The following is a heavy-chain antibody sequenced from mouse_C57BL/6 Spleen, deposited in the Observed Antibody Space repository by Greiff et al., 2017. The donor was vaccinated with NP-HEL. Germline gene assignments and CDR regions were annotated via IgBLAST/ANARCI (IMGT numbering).Heavy chain of an antibody. CDR3: AREGIITTVVAPHWYFDV. CDR1: GYSFTGYF. V-gene: IGHV1-20*01. CDR2: INPYNGDT. Sequence: VHVKQSGPELVKPGDSVKISCKASGYSFTGYFMNWVMQSHGKSLEWIGRINPYNGDTFYNQKFKGKATLTVDKSSSTAHMELRSLTSEDSAVYYCAREGIITTVVAPHWYFDVWGTGTTVTVSS. D-gene: IGHD1-1*01. J-gene: IGHJ1*03.